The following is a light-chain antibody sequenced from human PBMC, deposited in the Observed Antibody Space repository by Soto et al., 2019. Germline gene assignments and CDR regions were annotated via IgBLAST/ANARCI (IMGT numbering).Light chain of an antibody. CDR3: QQHGSSPQT. J-gene: IGKJ1*01. V-gene: IGKV3-20*01. Sequence: PGERATLSCRASQSVSSNYLAWYQQKPGQAPRLIIYGASSRATGIPDRFSGSGSGTDFTLTISRLEPEDVAVYYCQQHGSSPQTFGQGTKVDIK. CDR1: QSVSSNY. CDR2: GAS.